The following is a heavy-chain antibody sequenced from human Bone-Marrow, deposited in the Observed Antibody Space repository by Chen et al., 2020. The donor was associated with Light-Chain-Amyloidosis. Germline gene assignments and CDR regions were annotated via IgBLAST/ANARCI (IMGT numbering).Heavy chain of an antibody. CDR3: ARSSSWYGYYYYMDV. Sequence: EVQLLESGGGLVQPGGSLRLSCAASGFTFSSYAMSWVRQAPGKGLEWVSAISGSGGSTYYADSVKGRFTISRDNSKNTLYLQMNSLRAEDTALYYCARSSSWYGYYYYMDVWGKGTTVTVSS. CDR2: ISGSGGST. CDR1: GFTFSSYA. V-gene: IGHV3-23*01. D-gene: IGHD6-13*01. J-gene: IGHJ6*03.